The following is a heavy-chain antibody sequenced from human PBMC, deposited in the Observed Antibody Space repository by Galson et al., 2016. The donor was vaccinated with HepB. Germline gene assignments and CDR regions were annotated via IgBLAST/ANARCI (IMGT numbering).Heavy chain of an antibody. J-gene: IGHJ6*02. CDR1: GFSLNTDKMC. CDR3: GRSTSDHLYQHGMDV. Sequence: PALVKPTQTLTLTCTFSGFSLNTDKMCVTWIRQPPGKALEWLARIDWDDDKYYSPSLKTRLIISKDTSKNQVVLTMTNMDPVDTATYYCGRSTSDHLYQHGMDVWGQGTTVTVSS. CDR2: IDWDDDK. V-gene: IGHV2-70*11. D-gene: IGHD1-14*01.